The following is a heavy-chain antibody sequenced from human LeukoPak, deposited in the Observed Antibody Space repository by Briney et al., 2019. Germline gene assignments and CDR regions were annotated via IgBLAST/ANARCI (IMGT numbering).Heavy chain of an antibody. Sequence: GASVKVSCKASGYTFTGYYMHWVRQAPGQGLEWMGWINPNSGGTNYAQKFQGWVTMTRDTSISTAYMELSRLRSDDTAVYYCARGVLRVGATPSHAFDIWGQGTMVTVSS. D-gene: IGHD1-26*01. J-gene: IGHJ3*02. CDR1: GYTFTGYY. V-gene: IGHV1-2*04. CDR3: ARGVLRVGATPSHAFDI. CDR2: INPNSGGT.